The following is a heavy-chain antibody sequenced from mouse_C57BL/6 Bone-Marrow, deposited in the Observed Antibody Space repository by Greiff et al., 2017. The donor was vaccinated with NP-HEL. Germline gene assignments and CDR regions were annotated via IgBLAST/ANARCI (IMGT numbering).Heavy chain of an antibody. CDR3: ARLLWQTWFAY. Sequence: VQLQQPGAELVKPGASVKLSCKASGYTFTSYWMHWVKQRPGQGLEWIGMIHPNSGSTNYNEKFKSKATLTVDKSSSTAYMQLSSLTSEDSAVYYCARLLWQTWFAYWGQGTLVTVSA. V-gene: IGHV1-64*01. J-gene: IGHJ3*01. CDR1: GYTFTSYW. D-gene: IGHD2-1*01. CDR2: IHPNSGST.